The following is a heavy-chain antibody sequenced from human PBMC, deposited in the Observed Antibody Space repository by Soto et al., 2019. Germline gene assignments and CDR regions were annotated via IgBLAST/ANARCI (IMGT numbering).Heavy chain of an antibody. Sequence: PSETLSLTCAVYGGSFSGYYWSWIRQPPGKGLEWIGEINHSGSTNYNPSLKSRVTISVDTSKNQFSLKLSSVTAADTAVYYCAMGITMVRGVSPFDYWGQGTLVTVS. D-gene: IGHD3-10*01. V-gene: IGHV4-34*01. CDR3: AMGITMVRGVSPFDY. CDR1: GGSFSGYY. J-gene: IGHJ4*02. CDR2: INHSGST.